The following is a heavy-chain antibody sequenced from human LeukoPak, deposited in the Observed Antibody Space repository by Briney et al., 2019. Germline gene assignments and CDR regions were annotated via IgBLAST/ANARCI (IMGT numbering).Heavy chain of an antibody. J-gene: IGHJ6*02. CDR2: IYHSGST. Sequence: PSGTLSLTCAVSGGSISSSNWWSWVRQPPGKGLEWIGEIYHSGSTNYNPSLKSRVTISVDKSKNQFSLKLSSVTAADTAVYYCARDRRSNYNYYYGMGVWGQGTTVTVSS. CDR3: ARDRRSNYNYYYGMGV. D-gene: IGHD4-11*01. CDR1: GGSISSSNW. V-gene: IGHV4-4*02.